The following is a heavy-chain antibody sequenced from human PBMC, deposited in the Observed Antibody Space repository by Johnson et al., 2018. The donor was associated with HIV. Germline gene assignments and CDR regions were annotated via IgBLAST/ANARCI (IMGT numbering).Heavy chain of an antibody. V-gene: IGHV3-13*01. CDR3: AREVGSWYSSSSGAFDI. D-gene: IGHD6-6*01. CDR2: IGTAGDT. J-gene: IGHJ3*02. CDR1: GFTFSSYD. Sequence: VQLVESGGGVVQPGGSLRLSCAASGFTFSSYDMHWVRQATGKGLEWVSAIGTAGDTYSPGSVKGRFTISRENAKNSLYLQMNSLRAGDTAVYYCAREVGSWYSSSSGAFDIWGQGTMVTVSS.